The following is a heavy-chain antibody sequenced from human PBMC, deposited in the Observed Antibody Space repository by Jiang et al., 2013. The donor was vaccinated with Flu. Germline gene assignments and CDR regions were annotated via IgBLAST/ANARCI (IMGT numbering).Heavy chain of an antibody. Sequence: PGLVKPSETLSLTCTVSGGSISSNYWTWIRQPAGKGLEYIGRIYSSGSTNYNPDSSLKSRVTMSVDTSKNQFSLKLSSVTAADTAVYYCARNLIHGYTYGFDNWGQGTLVTVSS. J-gene: IGHJ4*02. CDR3: ARNLIHGYTYGFDN. V-gene: IGHV4-4*07. CDR2: IYSSGST. D-gene: IGHD5-18*01. CDR1: GGSISSNY.